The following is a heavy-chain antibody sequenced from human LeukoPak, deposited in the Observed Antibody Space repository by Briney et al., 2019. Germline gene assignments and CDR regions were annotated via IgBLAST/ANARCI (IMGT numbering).Heavy chain of an antibody. CDR1: GVSISNYY. Sequence: SETLSLTCSVSGVSISNYYWSWIRQPPGKGLEWIGYIYYSGSANYNPSLKSRVTISVDSSKNQFSLKLTSMTAADTAVYYCARGYYDSSGYSCPFDYWGQGTLVTVSS. D-gene: IGHD3-22*01. V-gene: IGHV4-59*01. CDR3: ARGYYDSSGYSCPFDY. J-gene: IGHJ4*02. CDR2: IYYSGSA.